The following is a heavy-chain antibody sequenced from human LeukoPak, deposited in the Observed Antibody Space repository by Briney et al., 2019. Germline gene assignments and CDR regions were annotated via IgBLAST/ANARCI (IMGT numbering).Heavy chain of an antibody. CDR3: ARRNYGDYDHYFDY. V-gene: IGHV4-59*08. CDR2: IYCSGST. J-gene: IGHJ4*02. Sequence: PSETLSLTCTVSGGSISGYYWSWIRQPPRKGLEWIGCIYCSGSTNYNPSLKSRVTISGDTSRNQFSLRLSSVTAADTAVYFCARRNYGDYDHYFDYWGQGILVTVSS. D-gene: IGHD4-17*01. CDR1: GGSISGYY.